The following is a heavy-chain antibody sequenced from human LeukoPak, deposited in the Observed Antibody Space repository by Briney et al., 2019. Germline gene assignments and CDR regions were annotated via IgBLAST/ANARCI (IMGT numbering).Heavy chain of an antibody. CDR1: GGTFSGYY. CDR2: INHSGST. Sequence: SETLSLTCAVNGGTFSGYYWSWIRQPPGKGLEWIGEINHSGSTYYNPSLKSRVTISVHTTKIQFSLKLSSVTAADTAVYYCARGVVVTAIRGLRYFDYWGQGTLVTVSS. V-gene: IGHV4-34*01. J-gene: IGHJ4*02. CDR3: ARGVVVTAIRGLRYFDY. D-gene: IGHD2-21*02.